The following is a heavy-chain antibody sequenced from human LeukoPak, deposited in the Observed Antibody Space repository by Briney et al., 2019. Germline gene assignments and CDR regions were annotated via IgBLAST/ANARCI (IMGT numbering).Heavy chain of an antibody. D-gene: IGHD2-15*01. CDR2: ISGSGGST. J-gene: IGHJ4*02. CDR3: AAEYCGGGFCYTRHSGHDY. V-gene: IGHV3-23*01. CDR1: GFTFSSYA. Sequence: GGSLRLSCAASGFTFSSYAMSWVRQAPGKGLGWVSAISGSGGSTYHADSVKGRFTISRDSSRNTLYLQMNSLRAEDTAVYYCAAEYCGGGFCYTRHSGHDYWGQGTLVTVSS.